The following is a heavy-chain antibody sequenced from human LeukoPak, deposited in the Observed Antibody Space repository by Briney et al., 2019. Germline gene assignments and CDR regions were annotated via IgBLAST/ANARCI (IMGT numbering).Heavy chain of an antibody. CDR2: INPNSGGT. Sequence: GASVKVSCKASGYTFTSYAMHWVRQAPGQRLEWMGWINPNSGGTNYAQKFQGRVTMTRDTSISTAYMELSRLRSDDTAVYYCARPPSYGSGSYEYYFDYWGQGTLVTVSS. CDR1: GYTFTSYA. V-gene: IGHV1-2*02. J-gene: IGHJ4*02. D-gene: IGHD3-10*01. CDR3: ARPPSYGSGSYEYYFDY.